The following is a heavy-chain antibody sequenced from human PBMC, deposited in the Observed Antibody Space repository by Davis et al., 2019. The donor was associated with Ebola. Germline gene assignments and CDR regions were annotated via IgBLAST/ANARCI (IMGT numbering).Heavy chain of an antibody. CDR2: INPNSGGT. Sequence: AASVKVSCKASGYTFTSYGISWVRQAPGQGLEWMGRINPNSGGTNYAQKFQGRVTITRDTSASTAYMELSSLRSEDTAVYYCARVEGSWWNWFDPWGQGTLVTVSS. V-gene: IGHV1-2*06. D-gene: IGHD6-13*01. CDR3: ARVEGSWWNWFDP. CDR1: GYTFTSYG. J-gene: IGHJ5*02.